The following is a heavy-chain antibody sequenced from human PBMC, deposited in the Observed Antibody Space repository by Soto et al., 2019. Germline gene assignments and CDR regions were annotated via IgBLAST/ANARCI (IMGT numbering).Heavy chain of an antibody. CDR1: GGSFSGYY. V-gene: IGHV4-34*01. CDR3: ARGAAIAAAGTRARYCYGMDV. D-gene: IGHD6-13*01. J-gene: IGHJ6*02. CDR2: INHSGST. Sequence: SETLSLTCAVYGGSFSGYYWSWIRQPPGKGLEWIGEINHSGSTNYNPSLKSRVTISVDTSKNQFPLKLSSVTAADTAVYYCARGAAIAAAGTRARYCYGMDVWGQGTTVTVSS.